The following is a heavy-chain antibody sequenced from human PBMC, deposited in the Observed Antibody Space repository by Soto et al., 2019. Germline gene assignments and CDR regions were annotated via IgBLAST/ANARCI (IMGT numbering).Heavy chain of an antibody. J-gene: IGHJ4*02. V-gene: IGHV3-30*18. D-gene: IGHD3-22*01. CDR2: ISYDGSNK. CDR3: AKGGQHYYDSSGYYSYFDY. Sequence: GGSLRLSCAASGFTFSSYGMHWVRQAPGKGLEWVAVISYDGSNKYYADPVKGRFTISRDNSKNTLYLQMNSLRAEDTAVYYCAKGGQHYYDSSGYYSYFDYWGQGTLVTVSS. CDR1: GFTFSSYG.